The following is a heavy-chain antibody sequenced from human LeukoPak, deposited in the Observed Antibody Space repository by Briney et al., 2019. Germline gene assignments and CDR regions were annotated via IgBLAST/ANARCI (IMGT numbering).Heavy chain of an antibody. CDR1: GGSISSYY. J-gene: IGHJ4*02. Sequence: SETLSLTCTVSGGSISSYYWSWIRPPAGKGLEWIGRIYTSGNTNYNPSLKSRVTMSVDTSRNQFSLKLTSVTAADTAVYYCARGGGYASGNYRFVDYWGQGTLVTVSS. V-gene: IGHV4-4*07. CDR2: IYTSGNT. D-gene: IGHD3-10*01. CDR3: ARGGGYASGNYRFVDY.